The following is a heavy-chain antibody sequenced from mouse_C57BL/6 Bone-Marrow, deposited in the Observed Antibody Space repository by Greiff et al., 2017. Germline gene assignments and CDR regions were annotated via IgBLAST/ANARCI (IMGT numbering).Heavy chain of an antibody. CDR3: AREKTYYGSPYC. CDR2: ISYDGSN. J-gene: IGHJ1*03. D-gene: IGHD1-1*01. V-gene: IGHV3-6*01. CDR1: GYSITSGYY. Sequence: EVKLQESGPGLVKPSQSLSLTCSVTGYSITSGYYWNWIRQFPGNKLEWMGYISYDGSNNYNPSLKNRISITRDTSKNQFFLKLNSVTTEDTATYYCAREKTYYGSPYCWGTGTTVTVSS.